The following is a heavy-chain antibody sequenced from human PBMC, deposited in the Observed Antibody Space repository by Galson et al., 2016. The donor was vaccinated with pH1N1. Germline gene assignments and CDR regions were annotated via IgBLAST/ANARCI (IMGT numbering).Heavy chain of an antibody. V-gene: IGHV3-30*18. CDR3: AKDYQYYYGGSGSYYRRNYYTYGMDV. CDR1: EFSFYNYG. D-gene: IGHD3-10*01. CDR2: ISFDGDKK. Sequence: SLRLSCAASEFSFYNYGMHWVRQAPGKGLEWVAVISFDGDKKYHAESVKGRFTISRDNSKNRLYLQMNSLRTEDTAVYYCAKDYQYYYGGSGSYYRRNYYTYGMDVWGQGTTVTVSS. J-gene: IGHJ6*02.